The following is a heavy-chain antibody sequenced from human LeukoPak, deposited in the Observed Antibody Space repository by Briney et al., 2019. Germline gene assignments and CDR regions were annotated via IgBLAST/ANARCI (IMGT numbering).Heavy chain of an antibody. J-gene: IGHJ4*02. V-gene: IGHV4-34*01. CDR2: INHSGST. Sequence: PSETLSLTCAVYGGSFSGYYWSWIRQPPGKGLEWIGEINHSGSTNYNPSLKSRVTISVDTSKNQFSLKLSSVTAADTAVYYCARAGVVVTAIPYYFDYWGQGTLVTVSS. CDR3: ARAGVVVTAIPYYFDY. CDR1: GGSFSGYY. D-gene: IGHD2-21*02.